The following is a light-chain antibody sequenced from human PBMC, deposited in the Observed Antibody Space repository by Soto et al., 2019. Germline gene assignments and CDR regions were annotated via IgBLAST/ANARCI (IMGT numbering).Light chain of an antibody. J-gene: IGKJ1*01. Sequence: EIVLTQSPGTLSLSPGERATLSCRASQSVSSNYLAWYQHKPGQAPRLLINGASRRATGIPDRFSGSGSGTDFTLTISRLEPEDFGVYYCQQYGSSPWTFGQGTKVEI. V-gene: IGKV3-20*01. CDR3: QQYGSSPWT. CDR1: QSVSSNY. CDR2: GAS.